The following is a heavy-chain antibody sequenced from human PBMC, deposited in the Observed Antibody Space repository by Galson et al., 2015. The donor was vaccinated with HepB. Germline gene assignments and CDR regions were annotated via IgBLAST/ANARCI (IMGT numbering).Heavy chain of an antibody. J-gene: IGHJ3*02. D-gene: IGHD3-16*02. CDR3: ARAGVRLKGVVELSLYGLGAFDI. Sequence: SVKVSCKASGYTFTGYYMHWVRQAPGQGLEWMGWINPNSGGTNYAQKFQGRVTMTRDTSISTAYMELSRLRSDDTAVYYCARAGVRLKGVVELSLYGLGAFDIWGQVTIGTVSS. CDR2: INPNSGGT. CDR1: GYTFTGYY. V-gene: IGHV1-2*02.